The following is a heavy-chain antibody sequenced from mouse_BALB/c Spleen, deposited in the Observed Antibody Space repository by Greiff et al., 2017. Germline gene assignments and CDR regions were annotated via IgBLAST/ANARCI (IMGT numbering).Heavy chain of an antibody. CDR1: GFSLTSYG. CDR3: ARGTMITTRYAMDY. Sequence: VKLVESGPGLVQPSQSLSITCTVSGFSLTSYGVHWVRQSPGKGLEWLGVIWSGGSTDYNAAFISRLSISKDNSKSQVFFKMNSLQANDTAIYYCARGTMITTRYAMDYWGQGTSVTVSS. J-gene: IGHJ4*01. CDR2: IWSGGST. D-gene: IGHD2-4*01. V-gene: IGHV2-2*02.